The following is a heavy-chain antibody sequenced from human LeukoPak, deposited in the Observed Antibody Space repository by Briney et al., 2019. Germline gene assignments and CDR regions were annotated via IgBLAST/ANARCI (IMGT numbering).Heavy chain of an antibody. Sequence: PGGSLRLSCAASGFTFSSYSMNWVRQAPGKGLEWVSYISSSSSTIYYADSVKGRFTISRDNAKNSLYLQMNSLRAEDTAVYYCAKARGIAASMVRLFDCWGQGTLVTVSS. CDR2: ISSSSSTI. CDR3: AKARGIAASMVRLFDC. D-gene: IGHD6-13*01. V-gene: IGHV3-48*01. CDR1: GFTFSSYS. J-gene: IGHJ4*02.